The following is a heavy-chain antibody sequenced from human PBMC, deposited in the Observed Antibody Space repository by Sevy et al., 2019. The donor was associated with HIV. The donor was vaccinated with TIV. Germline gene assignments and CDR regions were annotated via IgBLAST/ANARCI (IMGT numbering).Heavy chain of an antibody. CDR3: AREGPHGDYVEVYYYYYGMDV. V-gene: IGHV3-30*02. CDR1: RFIFNDYG. J-gene: IGHJ6*02. Sequence: GGSLRLSCAASRFIFNDYGMHWVRQAPGKGLEWVAFIQYDGNDKYYADSMRGRFTISRDNSKNTLYLQMNSLRAEDMAVYYCAREGPHGDYVEVYYYYYGMDVWGQGTTVTVSS. D-gene: IGHD4-17*01. CDR2: IQYDGNDK.